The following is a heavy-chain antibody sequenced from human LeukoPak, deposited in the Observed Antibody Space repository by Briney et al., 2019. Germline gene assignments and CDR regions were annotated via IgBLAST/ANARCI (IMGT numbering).Heavy chain of an antibody. Sequence: SNSNYNWGWVRQPPGKGLEWIAYIRGGGDPINYADSVKGRFIISRDNAKNSLSLEMNSLSADDTAVYYCVRDHNWAFDYWGQGTLVTVSS. CDR3: VRDHNWAFDY. V-gene: IGHV3-11*04. CDR1: SNSNYN. CDR2: IRGGGDPI. D-gene: IGHD3-16*01. J-gene: IGHJ4*02.